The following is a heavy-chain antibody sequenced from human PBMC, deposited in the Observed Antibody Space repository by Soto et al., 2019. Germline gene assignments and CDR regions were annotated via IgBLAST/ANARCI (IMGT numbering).Heavy chain of an antibody. CDR1: GFTFSSYA. Sequence: EVQLLESGGGLVQPGGSLRLYCAASGFTFSSYAMSWVREAPGKGLEWVSAISGSGGSTYYADSVKGRFTISRDNSKNTLYLQMNSLRAEDTAVYYIEASSKTDDYWGQGTLVTVSS. J-gene: IGHJ4*02. CDR3: EASSKTDDY. V-gene: IGHV3-23*01. D-gene: IGHD3-3*02. CDR2: ISGSGGST.